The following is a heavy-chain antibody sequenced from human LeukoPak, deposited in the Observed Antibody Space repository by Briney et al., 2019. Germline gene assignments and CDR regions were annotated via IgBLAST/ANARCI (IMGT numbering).Heavy chain of an antibody. V-gene: IGHV4-34*01. D-gene: IGHD3-3*01. J-gene: IGHJ4*02. CDR3: ARDITIFGVVYFDY. Sequence: PSETLSLTCAVYGGSFSGYYWSWIRQPPGKGLEWIGEINHSGSTNYNPSLKSRVTISVDTSKNQFSLKLSSVTAADTAVYYCARDITIFGVVYFDYWSQGTLVTVSS. CDR1: GGSFSGYY. CDR2: INHSGST.